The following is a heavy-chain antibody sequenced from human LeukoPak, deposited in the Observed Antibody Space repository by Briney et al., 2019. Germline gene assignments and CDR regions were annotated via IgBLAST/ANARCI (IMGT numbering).Heavy chain of an antibody. J-gene: IGHJ4*02. CDR2: LWYDGSNK. D-gene: IGHD3-22*01. Sequence: GGSLRLSCAASGFTFSSYGMEWVGQAQGKGLEWVSVLWYDGSNKYYPHSVKGRFTISRDNSKNTLYLQMNSLRAEATAVYYCATLTTAHLGYWGQGTLVTVSS. V-gene: IGHV3-33*01. CDR1: GFTFSSYG. CDR3: ATLTTAHLGY.